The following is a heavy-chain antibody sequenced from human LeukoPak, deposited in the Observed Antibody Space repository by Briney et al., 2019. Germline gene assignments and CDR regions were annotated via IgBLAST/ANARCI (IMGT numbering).Heavy chain of an antibody. CDR3: ARYRDGDRDISLDI. CDR1: GDSITSDY. Sequence: SETLSLTCTVSGDSITSDYWSWIRQPPGKGLEWIGFINNRGTTSYNPSLTSRVTISRDMSKNQFALKLSSVSAADTAAYYCARYRDGDRDISLDIWGQGTLVTVSS. D-gene: IGHD4-17*01. V-gene: IGHV4-59*08. CDR2: INNRGTT. J-gene: IGHJ4*02.